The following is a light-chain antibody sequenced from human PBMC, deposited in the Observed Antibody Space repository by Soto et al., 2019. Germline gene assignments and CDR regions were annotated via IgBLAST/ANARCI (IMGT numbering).Light chain of an antibody. Sequence: VLTQSPGTLSLSPGERGTLSCRASQSVSSSYLAWYQQKPGQAPRLLIYGAFSRATGIPDTFSGSGSGTDLTRTISRLEPEDFAVYYCQQYGNSPQTFGQGTKVEIK. CDR1: QSVSSSY. CDR2: GAF. J-gene: IGKJ1*01. V-gene: IGKV3-20*01. CDR3: QQYGNSPQT.